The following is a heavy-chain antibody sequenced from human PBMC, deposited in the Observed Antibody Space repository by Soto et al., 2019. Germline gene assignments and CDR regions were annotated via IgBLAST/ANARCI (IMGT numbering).Heavy chain of an antibody. V-gene: IGHV3-7*01. CDR1: GFSFNSYW. J-gene: IGHJ4*02. D-gene: IGHD3-10*01. CDR3: ATGHVTGLDS. Sequence: EVQVVESGGGLVQPGGSLRLSCAASGFSFNSYWMTWVRQAPGKGLEWVANIKEDGSEKYYVDSVKGRFTISRDNAKNSVFLQMNSLRAEDTAVYYCATGHVTGLDSWGQGTLVTVSS. CDR2: IKEDGSEK.